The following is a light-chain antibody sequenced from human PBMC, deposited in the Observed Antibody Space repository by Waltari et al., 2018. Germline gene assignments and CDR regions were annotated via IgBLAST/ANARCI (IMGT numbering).Light chain of an antibody. CDR2: GAS. J-gene: IGKJ3*01. CDR3: HQYNNWPPFT. CDR1: QSVGTN. V-gene: IGKV3-15*01. Sequence: ETVMTQSPTTLSVSPGEGVTLSCRASQSVGTNLAWHQHKPGQAPRLLIYGASTRAAGIPVRFIGSGSGTEFTLTISGLQSEDFAVYYCHQYNNWPPFTFGPGTKVDI.